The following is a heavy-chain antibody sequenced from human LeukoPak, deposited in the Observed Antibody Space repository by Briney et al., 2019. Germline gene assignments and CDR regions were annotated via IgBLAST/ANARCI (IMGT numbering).Heavy chain of an antibody. CDR1: GGSIRSCSYY. CDR3: ARRGEAAGSKGALDY. D-gene: IGHD6-13*01. CDR2: IDYSGTT. Sequence: SETLSLACTVSGGSIRSCSYYWGWIRQPPGKGLEWIGSIDYSGTTYYNPSLKSRVTISVDTSKNQFSLKLSSVTAADTALYYCARRGEAAGSKGALDYWGQGTLVTVSS. V-gene: IGHV4-39*01. J-gene: IGHJ4*02.